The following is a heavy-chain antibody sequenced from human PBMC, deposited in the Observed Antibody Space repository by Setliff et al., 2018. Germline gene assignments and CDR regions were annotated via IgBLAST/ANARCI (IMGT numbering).Heavy chain of an antibody. V-gene: IGHV3-23*01. Sequence: GGSLRLSCAASGFTFSNYNMNWVRQAPGKGLEWVSSISGSGGSTYYADSVKGRFTISRDNSKNTLYLQMNSLRAEDTAVYYCAKDPRQQGKGYYFDYWGQGTLVTVSS. CDR3: AKDPRQQGKGYYFDY. CDR2: ISGSGGST. J-gene: IGHJ4*02. CDR1: GFTFSNYN. D-gene: IGHD6-13*01.